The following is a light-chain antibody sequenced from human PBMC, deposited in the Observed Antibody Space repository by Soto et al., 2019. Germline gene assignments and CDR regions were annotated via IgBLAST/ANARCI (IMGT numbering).Light chain of an antibody. Sequence: EIVLTQSPGTLSLSPGERATLSCRASQTVSSGYLAWYQQKPGQAPRLLIYGASSRATGIPDRSSGSGSGTHFTLTISRLEPEDFAVYYCQQYGSSPRYTFGQGTKLEIQ. CDR3: QQYGSSPRYT. J-gene: IGKJ2*01. CDR1: QTVSSGY. CDR2: GAS. V-gene: IGKV3-20*01.